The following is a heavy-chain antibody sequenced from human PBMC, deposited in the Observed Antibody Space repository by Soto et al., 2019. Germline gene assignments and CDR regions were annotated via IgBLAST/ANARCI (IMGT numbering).Heavy chain of an antibody. CDR1: GFTFDDYT. Sequence: GGSLRLSCAASGFTFDDYTMHWVRQAPGKGLEWVSLISWDGGSTYYADSVKGRFTISRDNSKNSLYLQMNSLRTEDTALYYCAKDIDSLYGMDVWGQGTTVTVSS. V-gene: IGHV3-43*01. D-gene: IGHD2-21*01. J-gene: IGHJ6*02. CDR2: ISWDGGST. CDR3: AKDIDSLYGMDV.